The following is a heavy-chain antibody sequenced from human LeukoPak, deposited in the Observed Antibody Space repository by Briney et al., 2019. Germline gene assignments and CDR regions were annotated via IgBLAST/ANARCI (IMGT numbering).Heavy chain of an antibody. D-gene: IGHD6-13*01. V-gene: IGHV3-11*06. CDR1: GFTFSDYY. J-gene: IGHJ4*02. CDR3: ASDFSSSWPFDY. CDR2: ISSSSSYT. Sequence: GGSLRLSCAASGFTFSDYYMSWIRQAPGKGLEWVSYISSSSSYTNYADSVKGRFTISRDNAKNSLYLQMNSLRAEDTAVYYCASDFSSSWPFDYWGQGTLVTVSS.